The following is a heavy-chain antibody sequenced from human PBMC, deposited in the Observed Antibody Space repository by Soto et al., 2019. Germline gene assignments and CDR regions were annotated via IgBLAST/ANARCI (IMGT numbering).Heavy chain of an antibody. V-gene: IGHV3-23*01. CDR1: GFAFSSHP. CDR3: ARRTFGTSRSFDI. CDR2: ISDGGDLT. D-gene: IGHD3-16*01. J-gene: IGHJ3*02. Sequence: VQLLESEGALVHPGGSLRLSCAASGFAFSSHPMSWVRQAPERGLEWVSGISDGGDLTYNADSVKGRFTISRDNSKNTLFLQMNSLRAEDTAVYYCARRTFGTSRSFDIWGQGAMVTVSS.